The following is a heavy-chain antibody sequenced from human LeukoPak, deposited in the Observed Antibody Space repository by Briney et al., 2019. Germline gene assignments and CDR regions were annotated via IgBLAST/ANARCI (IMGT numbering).Heavy chain of an antibody. Sequence: SETLSLTCTVSGGSISSYYWSWIRQPPGKGLEWIGYIYYSGSTNYNPSLKSRVTISVDTSKNQFSLKLSSVTAADTAVYYCARQSDYGSGSYSYWGQGTLDTVSS. J-gene: IGHJ4*02. D-gene: IGHD3-10*01. CDR1: GGSISSYY. V-gene: IGHV4-59*08. CDR3: ARQSDYGSGSYSY. CDR2: IYYSGST.